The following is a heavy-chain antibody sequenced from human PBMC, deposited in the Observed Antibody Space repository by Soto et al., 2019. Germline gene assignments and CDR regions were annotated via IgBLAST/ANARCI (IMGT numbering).Heavy chain of an antibody. CDR2: INTDGSII. CDR1: GLIFSNYK. J-gene: IGHJ4*02. V-gene: IGHV3-74*01. CDR3: ARDTDGLHY. Sequence: GGSLRLSCAASGLIFSNYKMHWVRRAPGKGLVWVSRINTDGSIIDYADSVKGRFTVSRDNAKNTLYLQMNSLRADDTAVYYCARDTDGLHYWGQGT.